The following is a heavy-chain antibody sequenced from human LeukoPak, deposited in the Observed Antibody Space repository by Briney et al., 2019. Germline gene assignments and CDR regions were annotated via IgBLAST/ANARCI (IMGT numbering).Heavy chain of an antibody. CDR3: AKTLGTSGYFDY. V-gene: IGHV3-30*02. D-gene: IGHD7-27*01. J-gene: IGHJ4*02. CDR2: IRYDGTNK. Sequence: GGSLRLSCTASGFRFSGSGMHWVRQAPGKGLEWVAFIRYDGTNKYYADSVKGRFTISRDNSKNTLHVQMNSVRAEDSAVYYCAKTLGTSGYFDYWGQGTLVTVSS. CDR1: GFRFSGSG.